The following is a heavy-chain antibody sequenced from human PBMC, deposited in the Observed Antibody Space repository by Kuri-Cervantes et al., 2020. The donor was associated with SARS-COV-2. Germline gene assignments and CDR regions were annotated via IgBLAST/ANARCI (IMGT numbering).Heavy chain of an antibody. CDR3: ARAGFLDHPDHYYGMDV. J-gene: IGHJ6*02. CDR2: IGSSSSYI. D-gene: IGHD3-3*01. Sequence: GESLKISCAASGFTFSSYSMNWVRQAPGKGLEWVSSIGSSSSYIYYADSVKGRFTISRDNAKNSLYLQMNSLRAEDTAVYYCARAGFLDHPDHYYGMDVWGQGTTVTVSS. V-gene: IGHV3-21*04. CDR1: GFTFSSYS.